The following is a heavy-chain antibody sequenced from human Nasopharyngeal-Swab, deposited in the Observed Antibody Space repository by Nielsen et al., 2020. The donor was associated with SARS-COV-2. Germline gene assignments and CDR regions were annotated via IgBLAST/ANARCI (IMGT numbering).Heavy chain of an antibody. CDR3: ASPMGHSSSSSWDDAFDI. CDR2: INPYSGGT. Sequence: ASVKVSCQASGYTFTDYYIHWVRQAPGQGLEWMGRINPYSGGTDYAQKFQGRVTLTRDTSISTAHMELSRLRSDDTAAYYCASPMGHSSSSSWDDAFDIWGQGTIVTVSS. J-gene: IGHJ3*02. V-gene: IGHV1-2*06. CDR1: GYTFTDYY. D-gene: IGHD6-6*01.